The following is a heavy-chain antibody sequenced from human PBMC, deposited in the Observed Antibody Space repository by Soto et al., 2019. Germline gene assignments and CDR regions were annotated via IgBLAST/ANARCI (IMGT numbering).Heavy chain of an antibody. CDR3: ARVIAVAGTPHFDY. J-gene: IGHJ4*02. CDR1: GYTFTGYY. CDR2: INPNSGGT. D-gene: IGHD6-19*01. Sequence: QVQLVQSGAEVKKPGASVKVSCKASGYTFTGYYMHWVRQAPGQGLEWMGWINPNSGGTNYEQKFQGWVTMTRDTSISTAYMELSRLRSDDTAVYYCARVIAVAGTPHFDYWGQGTLVTVSS. V-gene: IGHV1-2*04.